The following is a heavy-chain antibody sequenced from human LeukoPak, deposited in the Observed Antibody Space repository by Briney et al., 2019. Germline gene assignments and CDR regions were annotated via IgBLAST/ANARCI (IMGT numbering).Heavy chain of an antibody. J-gene: IGHJ4*02. D-gene: IGHD3-16*01. V-gene: IGHV4-34*01. CDR3: ARVGGSRDY. CDR2: NNHSGST. CDR1: GGSFSGYY. Sequence: SDTLSLTCAVYGGSFSGYYWSWIRQPPGKGLEWIGENNHSGSTNYNPSRKSRVTISVDTSKNQFSLKLSSVTAADTAVYYCARVGGSRDYWGQGTLVTVSS.